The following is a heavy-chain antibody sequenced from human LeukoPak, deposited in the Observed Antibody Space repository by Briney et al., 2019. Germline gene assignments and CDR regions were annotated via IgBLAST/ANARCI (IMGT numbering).Heavy chain of an antibody. D-gene: IGHD3-10*01. J-gene: IGHJ4*02. V-gene: IGHV3-30*03. CDR1: GFTFSSYG. CDR3: ASLITIEGDY. CDR2: ISYDGSNK. Sequence: PGGSLRLSCAASGFTFSSYGMHWVRQAPGKGLEWVAVISYDGSNKYYADSVKGRFTISRDNSKNTLYLQMNSLRAEDTAVYYCASLITIEGDYWGQGTLVTASS.